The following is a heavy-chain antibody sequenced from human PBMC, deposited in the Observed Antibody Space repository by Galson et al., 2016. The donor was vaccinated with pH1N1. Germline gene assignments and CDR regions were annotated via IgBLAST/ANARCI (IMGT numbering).Heavy chain of an antibody. CDR2: ISYDGSNQ. V-gene: IGHV3-30-3*01. J-gene: IGHJ4*02. Sequence: SLRLSCAASGFTFSSYAMYWVRQAPGKGLEWVAVISYDGSNQYYADSVKGRFTISGDNSKNTLYLQMNSLRAEDTAVYYCARGGMGIPDSGYDMTLHYWGQGTLVTVSS. D-gene: IGHD5-12*01. CDR1: GFTFSSYA. CDR3: ARGGMGIPDSGYDMTLHY.